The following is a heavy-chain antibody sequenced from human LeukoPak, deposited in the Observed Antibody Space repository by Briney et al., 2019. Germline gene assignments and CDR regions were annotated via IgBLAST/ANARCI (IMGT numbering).Heavy chain of an antibody. D-gene: IGHD3-3*01. V-gene: IGHV1-18*01. CDR2: ISAYNGNT. Sequence: ASVKVSCKASGGTFSSYAISWVRQAPGQGLEWMGWISAYNGNTNYAQKLQGRVTMTTDTSTSTAYMELRSLRSDDTAVYYCARTTYYDFWSGYQDYWGQGTLVTVSS. J-gene: IGHJ4*02. CDR3: ARTTYYDFWSGYQDY. CDR1: GGTFSSYA.